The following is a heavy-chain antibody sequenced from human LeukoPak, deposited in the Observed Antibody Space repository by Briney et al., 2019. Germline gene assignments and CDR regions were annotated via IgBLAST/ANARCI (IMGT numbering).Heavy chain of an antibody. Sequence: ASVKVSCKVSGYTLTELSMHWVRQAPGKGLEWMGGFDPEDGETIYAQKFQGRVTITADESTSTAYMELSSLRSEDTAVYYCAREGNQKTPDYWGQGTWSPSPQ. CDR3: AREGNQKTPDY. CDR2: FDPEDGET. D-gene: IGHD1-14*01. J-gene: IGHJ4*02. V-gene: IGHV1-24*01. CDR1: GYTLTELS.